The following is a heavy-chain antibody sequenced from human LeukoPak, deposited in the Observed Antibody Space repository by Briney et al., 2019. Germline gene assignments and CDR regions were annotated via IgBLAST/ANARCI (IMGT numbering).Heavy chain of an antibody. J-gene: IGHJ4*02. Sequence: SETLSLTCTVSGRSISGSSYYWGWIRQPPGKGLEWIGSIYYSGSTYYNPSLKSRVTISVDTSKNQFSLKLSSVTAADTAVYYCARRHYYDSSGYYYYWGQGTLVTVSS. CDR1: GRSISGSSYY. V-gene: IGHV4-39*01. D-gene: IGHD3-22*01. CDR3: ARRHYYDSSGYYYY. CDR2: IYYSGST.